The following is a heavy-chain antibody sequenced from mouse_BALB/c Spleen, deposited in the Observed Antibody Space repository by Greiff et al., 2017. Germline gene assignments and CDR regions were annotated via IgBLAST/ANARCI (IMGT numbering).Heavy chain of an antibody. D-gene: IGHD1-1*01. CDR2: INPSTGYT. J-gene: IGHJ2*01. CDR1: GYTFPSYW. CDR3: ARDGSRRQDY. Sequence: QVQLKESGAELAKPGASVKMSCKASGYTFPSYWMHWVKQRPGQGLEWIGYINPSTGYTEYNQKFKDKATLTADKSSSTAYMQLSSLTSEDSAVYYCARDGSRRQDYWGQGTTLTVSS. V-gene: IGHV1-7*01.